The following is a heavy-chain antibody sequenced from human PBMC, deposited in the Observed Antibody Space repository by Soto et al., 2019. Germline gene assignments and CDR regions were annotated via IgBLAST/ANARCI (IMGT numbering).Heavy chain of an antibody. D-gene: IGHD5-12*01. V-gene: IGHV3-64*01. CDR1: GFTFSSYA. J-gene: IGHJ4*02. Sequence: EVQLVESGGGLVQPGGSLRLSCAASGFTFSSYAMHWVRQAPGKGLEYVSGISSNGGSTDYANSVKGRFTISRDNSKNTLYLHMGSMRAEDIAVYYLARGGRGYEFGYWGQGTLVTVSS. CDR3: ARGGRGYEFGY. CDR2: ISSNGGST.